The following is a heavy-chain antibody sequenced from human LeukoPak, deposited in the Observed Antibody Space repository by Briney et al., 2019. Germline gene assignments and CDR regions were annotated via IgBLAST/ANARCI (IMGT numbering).Heavy chain of an antibody. J-gene: IGHJ4*02. D-gene: IGHD2-2*02. V-gene: IGHV4-39*01. CDR1: GGSISSSSYY. Sequence: PSETLSLTCTVSGGSISSSSYYWGWIRQPPGKGLERIGSIYYSGSTYYNPSLKSRVTISVDTSKNQFSLKLSSVTAADTAVYYCARGRRDIVVVPAAIGGDFDYWGQGTLVTVSS. CDR3: ARGRRDIVVVPAAIGGDFDY. CDR2: IYYSGST.